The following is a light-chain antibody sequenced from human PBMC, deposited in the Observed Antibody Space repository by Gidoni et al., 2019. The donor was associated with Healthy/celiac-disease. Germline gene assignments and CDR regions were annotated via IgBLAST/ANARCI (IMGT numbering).Light chain of an antibody. CDR2: KAS. CDR3: QQYNSYSWT. J-gene: IGKJ1*01. V-gene: IGKV1-5*03. CDR1: QSISSW. Sequence: DIQLTQSPSTLSASVGDRVTITCRARQSISSWLAWYQQKPGKTPKLLIYKASSLESGVPSRFSGRGYGTEFTLTISSLQPDDFATYYCQQYNSYSWTFGQGTKVEIK.